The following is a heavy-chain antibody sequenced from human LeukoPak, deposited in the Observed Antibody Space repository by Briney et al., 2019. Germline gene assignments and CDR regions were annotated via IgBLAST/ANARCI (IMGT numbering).Heavy chain of an antibody. Sequence: SETLFLTCPVSGGSISGYYWSWIRQPPGKGLEWIGYIYSSGSTNSNPSFKSRVTISVDSSKNQFSLKLTSVTATDTALYYCARRSETSGWVHYWGQGTLVTVSS. CDR3: ARRSETSGWVHY. J-gene: IGHJ4*02. CDR2: IYSSGST. CDR1: GGSISGYY. D-gene: IGHD6-19*01. V-gene: IGHV4-59*08.